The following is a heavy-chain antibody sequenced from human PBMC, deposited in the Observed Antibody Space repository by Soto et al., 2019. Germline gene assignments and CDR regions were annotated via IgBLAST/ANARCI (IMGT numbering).Heavy chain of an antibody. Sequence: QVQLVESGGGVVQPGGSLRLSCAVSGFTFSTYDMHWVRQAPGKGLDWVAVISYDTSYKNHVDSVKGRFTISRDNSKNTLYLQMTSLRAEDTAVYYCAKVSIAKSSAVTFDSWGQGTLVTVSS. CDR3: AKVSIAKSSAVTFDS. D-gene: IGHD2-15*01. CDR2: ISYDTSYK. V-gene: IGHV3-30*18. J-gene: IGHJ4*02. CDR1: GFTFSTYD.